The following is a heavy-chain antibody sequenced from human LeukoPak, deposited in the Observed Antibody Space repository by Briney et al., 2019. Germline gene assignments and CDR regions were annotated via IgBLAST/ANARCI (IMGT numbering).Heavy chain of an antibody. D-gene: IGHD1-26*01. CDR1: GGTFSSYA. V-gene: IGHV1-69*06. J-gene: IGHJ3*02. Sequence: SVKVSCKASGGTFSSYAISWVRQAPGQGLEWMGGIIPIFGTANYAQKFQGRVTITADKSTSTAYMELSSLRSEDTAVYYCARAREGAAEEAFDIWGQGTMVTVSS. CDR2: IIPIFGTA. CDR3: ARAREGAAEEAFDI.